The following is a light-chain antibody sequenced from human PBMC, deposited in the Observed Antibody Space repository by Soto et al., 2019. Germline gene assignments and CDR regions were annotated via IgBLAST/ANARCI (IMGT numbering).Light chain of an antibody. CDR2: AVS. CDR1: QGINNW. V-gene: IGKV1-12*01. J-gene: IGKJ5*01. CDR3: QQSYKMPS. Sequence: DIKLTQSQSSVSAYVGERVTLTCRASQGINNWLAWYQQKPGKAPELLIYAVSSLQDGVPSRFSGSGSGTEFTLTISSLEPEDFGTYYCQQSYKMPSFGQGTRLEIK.